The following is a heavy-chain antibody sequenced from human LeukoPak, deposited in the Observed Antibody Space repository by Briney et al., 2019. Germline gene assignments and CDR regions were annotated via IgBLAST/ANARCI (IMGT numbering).Heavy chain of an antibody. CDR2: ISATAGSA. Sequence: GGSLRLSCAASAFTFSSYAITWVRQAPGKGLEWVAAISATAGSAQFAESVEGRFTISRDNSKNTLFLQMNSLGAEDTAVYYCTRAKIAGAGTGAFDVWGQGTLVTVSS. CDR1: AFTFSSYA. V-gene: IGHV3-23*01. CDR3: TRAKIAGAGTGAFDV. J-gene: IGHJ3*01. D-gene: IGHD6-13*01.